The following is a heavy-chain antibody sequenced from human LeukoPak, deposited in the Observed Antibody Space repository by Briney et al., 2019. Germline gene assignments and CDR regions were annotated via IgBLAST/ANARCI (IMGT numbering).Heavy chain of an antibody. V-gene: IGHV3-21*01. CDR3: AREGGYCYGGSCRWFDS. D-gene: IGHD2-15*01. Sequence: GGSLRLSCAASGFPFSSYSMNWVRQAPGKGLEWVSSINTRSYIYYADSVNGRFTISRDDAKNSLYLQMNSLTAEDTAVYYCAREGGYCYGGSCRWFDSWGQGTLVTVSS. CDR2: INTRSYI. J-gene: IGHJ5*01. CDR1: GFPFSSYS.